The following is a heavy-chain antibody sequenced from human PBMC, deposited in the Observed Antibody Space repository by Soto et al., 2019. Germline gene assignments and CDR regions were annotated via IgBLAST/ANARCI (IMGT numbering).Heavy chain of an antibody. D-gene: IGHD3-22*01. Sequence: GESLKISCKGSGYSFTSYWIGWVRQMPGKGLEWMGIIYPGDSDTRYSPSFQGQVTISADKSISTAYLQWSSLKASDTAMYYCARHPIYDSSGYYSPYYYYGMDVWGQGTTVTVSS. CDR1: GYSFTSYW. CDR2: IYPGDSDT. V-gene: IGHV5-51*01. CDR3: ARHPIYDSSGYYSPYYYYGMDV. J-gene: IGHJ6*02.